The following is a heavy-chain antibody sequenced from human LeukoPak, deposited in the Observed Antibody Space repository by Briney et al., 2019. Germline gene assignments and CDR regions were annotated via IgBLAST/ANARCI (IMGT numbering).Heavy chain of an antibody. V-gene: IGHV5-51*01. CDR1: GYRFTSYW. Sequence: GESLKISCKGSGYRFTSYWIGWVRQMPGKGLEWMGIIYPGDSDTRYSPSFQGQVTISADKSISTAYLQWSSLKASDTAMYYCASHAYYYGSGSSPRAEYFQHWGQGTLVTVSS. CDR3: ASHAYYYGSGSSPRAEYFQH. J-gene: IGHJ1*01. CDR2: IYPGDSDT. D-gene: IGHD3-10*01.